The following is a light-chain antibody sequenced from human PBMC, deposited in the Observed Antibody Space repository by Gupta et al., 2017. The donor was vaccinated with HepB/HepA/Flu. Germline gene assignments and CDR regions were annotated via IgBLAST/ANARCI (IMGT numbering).Light chain of an antibody. CDR3: HRNKNWPPWT. J-gene: IGKJ1*01. Sequence: ETVMTQSPATLSVSPGERATLSCGASQSVGPNLTWYKQKPGQAPRPVIHGASTRATGIPARFSGSECGTDFAVTIGSQQSEDFAVYCCHRNKNWPPWTFGQGTKVESK. CDR1: QSVGPN. V-gene: IGKV3-15*01. CDR2: GAS.